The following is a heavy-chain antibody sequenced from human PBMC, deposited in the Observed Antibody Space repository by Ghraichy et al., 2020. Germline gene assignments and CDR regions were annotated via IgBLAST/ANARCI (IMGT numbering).Heavy chain of an antibody. CDR3: ASVALVGLTWHYFDS. J-gene: IGHJ4*02. V-gene: IGHV4-39*01. Sequence: SETLSLTCAVSGGSISSRHYWGWIRQPPGKGLEWIGSVYYSGSPHYNSALKSRVTISVDTSKNQFSLNLTSVTPADTAMYYCASVALVGLTWHYFDSWGQGTLITVSS. CDR2: VYYSGSP. D-gene: IGHD1-26*01. CDR1: GGSISSRHY.